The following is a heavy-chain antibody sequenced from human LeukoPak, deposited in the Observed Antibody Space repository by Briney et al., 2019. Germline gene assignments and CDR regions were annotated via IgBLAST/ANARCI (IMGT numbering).Heavy chain of an antibody. CDR1: GYTFTSYD. CDR3: ARESAAGTRVVNY. CDR2: MNPNSGNT. D-gene: IGHD6-13*01. J-gene: IGHJ4*02. Sequence: ASVKVSCKASGYTFTSYDINWVRQATGQGLEWMGWMNPNSGNTGYAQKLQGRVTMTTDTSTSTAYMELRSLRSDDTAVYYCARESAAGTRVVNYWGQGTLVTVSS. V-gene: IGHV1-8*01.